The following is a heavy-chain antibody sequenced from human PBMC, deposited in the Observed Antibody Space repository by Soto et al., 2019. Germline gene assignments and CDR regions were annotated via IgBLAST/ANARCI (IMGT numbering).Heavy chain of an antibody. J-gene: IGHJ4*02. Sequence: LRLSCAASGFTFSSYAMSWVRQAPGKGLEWVSAISGSGGSTYYADSVKGRFTISRDNSKNTLYLQMNSLRAEDTAVYYCAKEGFPSLRRGMGGSYDYWGQGTLVTVS. CDR2: ISGSGGST. CDR1: GFTFSSYA. V-gene: IGHV3-23*01. D-gene: IGHD1-26*01. CDR3: AKEGFPSLRRGMGGSYDY.